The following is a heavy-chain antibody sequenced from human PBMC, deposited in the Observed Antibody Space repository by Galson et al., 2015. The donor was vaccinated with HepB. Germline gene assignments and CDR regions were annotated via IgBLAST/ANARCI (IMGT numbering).Heavy chain of an antibody. J-gene: IGHJ3*02. D-gene: IGHD1-1*01. V-gene: IGHV3-23*01. CDR3: AKDRRTGTTPPDGFDI. CDR2: ISGSDGST. CDR1: GFTFSSYA. Sequence: SLRLSCAASGFTFSSYAMSWVRQVPEKGLEWVSSISGSDGSTYYTDSVKGRLTISRDDSKSTLYLQMNSLKAEDTAVYSCAKDRRTGTTPPDGFDIWGQGTMVTVSS.